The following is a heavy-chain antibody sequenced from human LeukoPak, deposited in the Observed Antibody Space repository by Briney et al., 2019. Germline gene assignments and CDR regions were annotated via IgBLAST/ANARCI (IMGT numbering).Heavy chain of an antibody. CDR1: GGTFNISA. J-gene: IGHJ5*02. CDR3: ARDVHGDYGSGWFDP. D-gene: IGHD4-17*01. CDR2: IMPLFGTA. V-gene: IGHV1-69*05. Sequence: SVKVSCKTSGGTFNISAISWVRQAPGQGLEWLGGIMPLFGTAGYAQKFQGRVTITKDESTRTVYLELTSLTSDDTAVYYGARDVHGDYGSGWFDPWGQGTLVSVSS.